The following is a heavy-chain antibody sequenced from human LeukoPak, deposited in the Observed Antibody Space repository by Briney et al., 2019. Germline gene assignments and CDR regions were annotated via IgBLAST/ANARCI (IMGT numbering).Heavy chain of an antibody. V-gene: IGHV4-34*01. CDR3: ARGPDLYDSSGYYFDY. CDR2: INHSGST. D-gene: IGHD3-22*01. CDR1: GGSFSGYY. J-gene: IGHJ4*02. Sequence: SETLSVTCAVYGGSFSGYYWSWIRQPPGKGLEWIGEINHSGSTNYNPSLKGRVTISVDTSKNQFSLKLSSVTAADTAVYYCARGPDLYDSSGYYFDYWGQGTLVTVSS.